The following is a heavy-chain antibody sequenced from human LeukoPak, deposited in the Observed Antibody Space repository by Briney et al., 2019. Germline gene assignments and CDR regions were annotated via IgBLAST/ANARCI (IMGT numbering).Heavy chain of an antibody. V-gene: IGHV1-46*03. J-gene: IGHJ4*02. Sequence: ASVKVSCKASGYTFTSYYMRWVRQAPGQGLEWMGIINPSGGSTSYAQKFQGRVTMTRDTSTSTVYMELSSLRSEDTAVYYCARGPLFWSGFPPGYDYWGQGTLVTVSS. CDR2: INPSGGST. D-gene: IGHD3-3*01. CDR3: ARGPLFWSGFPPGYDY. CDR1: GYTFTSYY.